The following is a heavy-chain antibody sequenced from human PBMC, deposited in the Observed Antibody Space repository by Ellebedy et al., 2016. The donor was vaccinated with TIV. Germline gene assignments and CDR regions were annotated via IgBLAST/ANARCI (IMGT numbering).Heavy chain of an antibody. J-gene: IGHJ4*02. V-gene: IGHV3-48*04. Sequence: GGSLRLSXKGSGFDFRHNPMNWVRQAPGKGLEWVAYISAGGNAIDYADSVKGRFTISRDNAETSVYLQMNSLRVDDTASYYCAKDHPNWANDYWGQGVLVTVSS. CDR1: GFDFRHNP. D-gene: IGHD7-27*01. CDR3: AKDHPNWANDY. CDR2: ISAGGNAI.